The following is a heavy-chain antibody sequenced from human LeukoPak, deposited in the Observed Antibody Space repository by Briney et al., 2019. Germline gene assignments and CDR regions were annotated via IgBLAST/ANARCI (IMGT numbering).Heavy chain of an antibody. V-gene: IGHV3-48*01. Sequence: GGSLRLSCAASGFTFSSYSMNWVRQAPGKGLEWVSYISSGSRTIYYADSVKGRFTMSRDNAKNSSYLQMNSLRAEDTAVYYCARESITGHRDFDYWGQGTLVTVSS. CDR1: GFTFSSYS. J-gene: IGHJ4*02. CDR2: ISSGSRTI. CDR3: ARESITGHRDFDY. D-gene: IGHD1-20*01.